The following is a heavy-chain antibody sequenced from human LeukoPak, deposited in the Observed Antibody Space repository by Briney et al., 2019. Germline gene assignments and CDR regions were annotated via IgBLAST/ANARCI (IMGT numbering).Heavy chain of an antibody. D-gene: IGHD3-10*01. V-gene: IGHV3-30*03. Sequence: PGGSLRLSCAASGFTISSYGMHWVRQAPGKGLEWVAVISYDGSNKHYVDSVKGRFTISRENDKNCLYLQMNTLRAGDTAVYYCARGAPYGSETNWFDPWGQGTLVTVSS. CDR3: ARGAPYGSETNWFDP. CDR1: GFTISSYG. J-gene: IGHJ5*02. CDR2: ISYDGSNK.